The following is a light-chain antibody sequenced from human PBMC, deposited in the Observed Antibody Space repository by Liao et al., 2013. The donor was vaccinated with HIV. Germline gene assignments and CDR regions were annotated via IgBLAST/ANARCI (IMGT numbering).Light chain of an antibody. Sequence: SYELTQPPSVSVAPGKTATITCGGNNIGDYRVHWYQQKPGQAPVLVIRFDRDRPSGIPGRFSGFNSGRTATLTISRVDAGDEADYYCQVWDNSSDHYVFGTGTEVAVL. CDR2: FDR. CDR3: QVWDNSSDHYV. J-gene: IGLJ1*01. V-gene: IGLV3-21*04. CDR1: NIGDYR.